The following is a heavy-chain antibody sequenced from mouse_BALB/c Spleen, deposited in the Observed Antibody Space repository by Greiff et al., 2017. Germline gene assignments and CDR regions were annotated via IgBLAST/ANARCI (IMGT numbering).Heavy chain of an antibody. J-gene: IGHJ2*01. CDR3: TRRDLGGDYFDY. D-gene: IGHD1-1*02. V-gene: IGHV6-6*02. CDR2: IRLKSNNYAT. Sequence: EVQLVESGGGLVQPGGSMKLSCVASGFTFSNYWMNWVRQSPEKGLEWVAEIRLKSNNYATHYAESVKGRFTISRDDSKSSIYLQMNNLRAEDTGIYYCTRRDLGGDYFDYWGQGTTLTVSS. CDR1: GFTFSNYW.